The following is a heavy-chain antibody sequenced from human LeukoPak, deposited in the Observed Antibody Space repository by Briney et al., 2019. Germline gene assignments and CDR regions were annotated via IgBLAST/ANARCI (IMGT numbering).Heavy chain of an antibody. D-gene: IGHD3-10*02. CDR1: GFTFSSYS. CDR2: ISGSGGST. CDR3: AELGITMIGGV. Sequence: GGSLRLSCAASGFTFSSYSMNWVRQAPGKGLEWVSGISGSGGSTYFADSVKGRFTISRDNSKNTLYLQMNSLRAEDTAVYYCAELGITMIGGVWGKGTTVTISS. V-gene: IGHV3-23*01. J-gene: IGHJ6*04.